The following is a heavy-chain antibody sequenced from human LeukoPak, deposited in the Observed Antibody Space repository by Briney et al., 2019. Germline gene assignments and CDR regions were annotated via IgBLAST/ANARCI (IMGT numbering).Heavy chain of an antibody. Sequence: ASVKVSCKASGYTFTSYGISWVRQAPGQGLEWMGWISAYNGNTNYAQKLQGRVTMTTDTSTSTAYMELRSLRSDDTAVYYCARKVGSGWWYNWFDPWGQGTLATVSS. D-gene: IGHD6-19*01. CDR2: ISAYNGNT. J-gene: IGHJ5*02. V-gene: IGHV1-18*01. CDR1: GYTFTSYG. CDR3: ARKVGSGWWYNWFDP.